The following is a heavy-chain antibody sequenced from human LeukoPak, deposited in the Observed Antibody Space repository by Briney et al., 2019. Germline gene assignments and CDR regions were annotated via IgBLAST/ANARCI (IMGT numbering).Heavy chain of an antibody. D-gene: IGHD6-13*01. Sequence: GESLKISCKGSGYSFSNYWIGWVRQMPGKGLEWMGIIYPGDSQTRYSPSFQGQVTTSVDKSISTAYLQWSSLKAPDTAIYYCARHRIPAPGSSGYYGMDVWGQGTTVTVSS. CDR2: IYPGDSQT. J-gene: IGHJ6*02. V-gene: IGHV5-51*01. CDR1: GYSFSNYW. CDR3: ARHRIPAPGSSGYYGMDV.